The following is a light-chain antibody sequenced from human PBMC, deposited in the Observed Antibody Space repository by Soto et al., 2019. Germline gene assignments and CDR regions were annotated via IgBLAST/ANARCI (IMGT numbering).Light chain of an antibody. CDR1: SSDVGGYNY. Sequence: QSALTQPASVSGSPGQSITISCTGTSSDVGGYNYVSWYQQHPGKAPKLMMYDVSNRPSGVSNRFSGSKSGNTASLTISGLQAEDEADYYCSSYPGSSNVVFGGGTKVSVL. J-gene: IGLJ2*01. CDR2: DVS. V-gene: IGLV2-14*01. CDR3: SSYPGSSNVV.